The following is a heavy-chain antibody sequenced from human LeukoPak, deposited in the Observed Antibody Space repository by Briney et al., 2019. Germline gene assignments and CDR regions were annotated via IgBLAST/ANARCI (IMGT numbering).Heavy chain of an antibody. D-gene: IGHD4-17*01. J-gene: IGHJ4*02. V-gene: IGHV4-39*01. CDR1: GGSISSSSYY. CDR2: IYYSGSA. CDR3: ARIPDYGDYYFDY. Sequence: SETLSLTCTVSGGSISSSSYYWGWIRQPRGKGLEWIGSIYYSGSAYYNPSLKSRVTISVDTSKNQFSLKLSSVTAADTAVYYCARIPDYGDYYFDYWGQGTLVTVSS.